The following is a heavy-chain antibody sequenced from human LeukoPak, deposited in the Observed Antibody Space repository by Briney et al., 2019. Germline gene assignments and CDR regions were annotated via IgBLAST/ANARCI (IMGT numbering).Heavy chain of an antibody. Sequence: SETLSLTCTVSGGSISSGSYYWSWIRQPAGKGLEWIGRIYTSGSTNYNPSLKSRVTISVDTSKNQFSLKLSSVTAADTAVYYCARHRYSSSWYAAMLNWFDPWGQGTLVTVSS. CDR1: GGSISSGSYY. D-gene: IGHD6-13*01. CDR2: IYTSGST. J-gene: IGHJ5*02. CDR3: ARHRYSSSWYAAMLNWFDP. V-gene: IGHV4-61*02.